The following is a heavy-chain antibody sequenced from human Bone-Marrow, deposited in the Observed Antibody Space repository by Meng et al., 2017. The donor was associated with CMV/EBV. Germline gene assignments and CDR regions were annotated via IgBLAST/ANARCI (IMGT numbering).Heavy chain of an antibody. J-gene: IGHJ4*02. Sequence: GGSLRLSCAASGFTFSSYRMNWVRQAPGKGLEWVSYISSGSSTIYYADSVKGRFTISRDNAKNSLYLQMNSLRAEDTAVYYCARATYSSAWYVDYWGQGTLVTVSS. CDR1: GFTFSSYR. CDR3: ARATYSSAWYVDY. CDR2: ISSGSSTI. V-gene: IGHV3-48*04. D-gene: IGHD6-19*01.